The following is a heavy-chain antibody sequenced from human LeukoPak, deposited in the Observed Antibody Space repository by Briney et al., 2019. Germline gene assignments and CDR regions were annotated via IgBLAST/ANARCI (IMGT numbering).Heavy chain of an antibody. J-gene: IGHJ4*02. CDR1: GGSISSDSYY. CDR3: ARHFGWVGGNVDY. Sequence: PSETLSLTCTVSGGSISSDSYYWGWIRQPPGKGLERIGYMYHTGTSYYNPSLKSRVTISVDTSKNQFSLKLSSVTAEDTAVYYCARHFGWVGGNVDYWGQGTQVTVSS. D-gene: IGHD3-9*01. CDR2: MYHTGTS. V-gene: IGHV4-39*01.